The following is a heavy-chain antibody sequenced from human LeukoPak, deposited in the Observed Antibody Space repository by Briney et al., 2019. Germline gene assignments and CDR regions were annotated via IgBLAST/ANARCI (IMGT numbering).Heavy chain of an antibody. J-gene: IGHJ3*02. CDR3: ARERGDPDAFDI. V-gene: IGHV3-21*01. D-gene: IGHD2-21*02. CDR1: GFTFSSYS. Sequence: GGSLRLSCAASGFTFSSYSMNWVRQAPGKGLEWVSSISSSSSYIYYADPVKGRFTISRDNAKNSLYLQMNSLRAEDTAVYYCARERGDPDAFDIWGQGTMVTVSS. CDR2: ISSSSSYI.